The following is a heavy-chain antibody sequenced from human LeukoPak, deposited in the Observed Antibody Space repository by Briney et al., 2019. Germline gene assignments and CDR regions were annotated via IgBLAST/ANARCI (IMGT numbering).Heavy chain of an antibody. J-gene: IGHJ4*02. CDR3: ARENTGSYREFDY. Sequence: SETLSLTCTVSGCSISSYYGSWIRQPAGEGLEWIGRIYTGGSTNYNPSLKSRVTMSVDSSNNQFSLKLSSVTAADTAVYYCARENTGSYREFDYWGQGTLVTVSS. CDR1: GCSISSYY. CDR2: IYTGGST. D-gene: IGHD1-26*01. V-gene: IGHV4-4*07.